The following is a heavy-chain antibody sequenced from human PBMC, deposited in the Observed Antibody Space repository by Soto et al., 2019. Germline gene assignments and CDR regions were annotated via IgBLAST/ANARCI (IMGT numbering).Heavy chain of an antibody. CDR2: IWYDGSNK. CDR1: GFTFSSYG. J-gene: IGHJ3*02. V-gene: IGHV3-33*01. D-gene: IGHD3-10*01. Sequence: HPGGSLRLSCAASGFTFSSYGMHWVRQAPGKGLEWVAVIWYDGSNKYYADSVKGRFTISRDNSKNTLYLQMNSLRAEDTAVYYCATPSYGSGSYRNRDAFDIWGQGTMVTVSS. CDR3: ATPSYGSGSYRNRDAFDI.